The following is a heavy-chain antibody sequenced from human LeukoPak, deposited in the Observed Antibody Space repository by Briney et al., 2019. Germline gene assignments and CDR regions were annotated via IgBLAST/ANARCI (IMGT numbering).Heavy chain of an antibody. Sequence: GGSLRLSCAASGFTVSSNYMSWVRQAPGKGLEWVSVIYSGGSTYYADSVKGRFTISRDNSKNTLYLKMNSLRAEDTAVYYCARDQPYDYGDYVDYWGQGTLVTVSS. V-gene: IGHV3-66*02. CDR2: IYSGGST. CDR3: ARDQPYDYGDYVDY. J-gene: IGHJ4*02. CDR1: GFTVSSNY. D-gene: IGHD4-17*01.